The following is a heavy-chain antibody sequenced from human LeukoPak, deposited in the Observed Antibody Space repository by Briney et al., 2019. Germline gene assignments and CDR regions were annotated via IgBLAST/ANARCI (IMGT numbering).Heavy chain of an antibody. CDR1: GFTVRSKY. V-gene: IGHV3-53*01. CDR2: IYSGGNT. J-gene: IGHJ6*03. D-gene: IGHD2-2*01. Sequence: GGSLRLSCAASGFTVRSKYMSWVRQAPGKGLEWVSAIYSGGNTYYTDSVKGRFSISRDNSKNTLYLQLNSLRAEDTAVYYCARDSIVVVPAAIYYYYYYMDVSGKGTTVTVSS. CDR3: ARDSIVVVPAAIYYYYYYMDV.